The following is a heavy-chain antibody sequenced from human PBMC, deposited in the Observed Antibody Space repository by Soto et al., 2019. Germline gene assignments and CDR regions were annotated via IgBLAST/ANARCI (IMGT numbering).Heavy chain of an antibody. CDR3: ARHEVGDYDFWSGLKENYYYMDV. J-gene: IGHJ6*03. CDR2: IYYSGST. CDR1: GGSISSSSYY. D-gene: IGHD3-3*01. V-gene: IGHV4-39*01. Sequence: PSETLSLTCTVSGGSISSSSYYWGWIRQPPGKGLEWIGSIYYSGSTYYNPSLKSRVTISVDTSKNQFSLKLSSVTAADTAVYYCARHEVGDYDFWSGLKENYYYMDVWGKGTTVTVSS.